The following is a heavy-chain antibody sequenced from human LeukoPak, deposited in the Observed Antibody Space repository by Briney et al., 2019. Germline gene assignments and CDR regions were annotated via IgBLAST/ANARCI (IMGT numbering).Heavy chain of an antibody. Sequence: GRSLRLSCAASGFTFSNYGMHWVRQAPGKGLEWVSVIYSGGSTYYADSVKGRFTISRDNSKNTLYLQMNSLRAEDTAVYYCARGKVTVPLYYFDYWGQGTLVTVSS. CDR3: ARGKVTVPLYYFDY. J-gene: IGHJ4*02. V-gene: IGHV3-NL1*01. CDR1: GFTFSNYG. CDR2: IYSGGST. D-gene: IGHD4-11*01.